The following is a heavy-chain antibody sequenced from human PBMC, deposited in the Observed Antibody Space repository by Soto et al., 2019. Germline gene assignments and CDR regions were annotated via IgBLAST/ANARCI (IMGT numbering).Heavy chain of an antibody. CDR1: GGSISSGGYY. J-gene: IGHJ4*02. D-gene: IGHD3-9*01. CDR2: IYYSGST. CDR3: ARLVLRYFQSQWYYFDY. V-gene: IGHV4-31*03. Sequence: QVQLQESGPGLVKPSQTLSLTCTVSGGSISSGGYYWSWIRQHPGKGLEWIGYIYYSGSTYYNPSLKSRVTISVDTSKNQFSLKLSSVTAADTAVYYCARLVLRYFQSQWYYFDYWGQGTLVTVSS.